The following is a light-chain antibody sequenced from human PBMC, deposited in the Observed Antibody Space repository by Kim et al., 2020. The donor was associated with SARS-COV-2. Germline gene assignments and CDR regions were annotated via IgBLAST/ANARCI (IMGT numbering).Light chain of an antibody. Sequence: RVTIPCTGGTSTNGAGYDVHWYQHLPGPAPKLLIFRNNNRPSGVPARFSASKSGTSASLAITGLQAEDEADYSCQSYDSSLSHAVFGGGTQLTVL. CDR3: QSYDSSLSHAV. J-gene: IGLJ7*01. CDR2: RNN. V-gene: IGLV1-40*01. CDR1: TSTNGAGYD.